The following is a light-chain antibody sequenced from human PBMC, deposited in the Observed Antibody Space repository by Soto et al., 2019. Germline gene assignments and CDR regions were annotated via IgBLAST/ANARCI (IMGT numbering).Light chain of an antibody. V-gene: IGKV3D-20*01. Sequence: VVLTQFPGTLSLSPGETATLSCGASQRVSNNFLGWYQQKPGLPPRLLIYDATSRANGNPERFSGRGSGTHFTLTISRLEPEDFAVYYCQQYGSTPWTFGRGTKVEMK. CDR3: QQYGSTPWT. J-gene: IGKJ1*01. CDR2: DAT. CDR1: QRVSNNF.